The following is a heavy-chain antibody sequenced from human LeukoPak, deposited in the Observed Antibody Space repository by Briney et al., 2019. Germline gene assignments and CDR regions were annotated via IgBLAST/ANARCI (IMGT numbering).Heavy chain of an antibody. Sequence: SQTLSLTCTVSGASITSGEYYWSWIRQPPGKGLEWIGYIYYSGSTYYNPSLKSRVTISVDTSKNQFSLKLSSVTAADTAVYYCARGPMVRGVIISGKFDYWGQGTLVTVSS. J-gene: IGHJ4*02. V-gene: IGHV4-30-4*01. D-gene: IGHD3-10*01. CDR1: GASITSGEYY. CDR3: ARGPMVRGVIISGKFDY. CDR2: IYYSGST.